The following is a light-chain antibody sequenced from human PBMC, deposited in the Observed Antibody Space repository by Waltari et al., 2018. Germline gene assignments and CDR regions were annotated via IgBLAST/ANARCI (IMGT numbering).Light chain of an antibody. CDR2: EVN. Sequence: QSALTQPPSVSGSPGQSVTISCTGTRTDVGSDRRVSWYQQPPGPAPKVVIYEVNKRPSGVPDRFSGSKSGNTASLTISGLQPEDEADYYCSSYTSSTTLVFGGGTSLTVL. V-gene: IGLV2-18*02. J-gene: IGLJ3*02. CDR1: RTDVGSDRR. CDR3: SSYTSSTTLV.